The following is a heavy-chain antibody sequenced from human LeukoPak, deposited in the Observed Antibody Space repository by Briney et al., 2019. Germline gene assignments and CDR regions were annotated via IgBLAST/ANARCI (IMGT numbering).Heavy chain of an antibody. Sequence: SETLSLTCSVSGGSISSSSSYWGWIRLPPGKGLEWIGSIYYSGSTYYNPSLKSRVTISVDTSKNQFSLKLSSVTAADTAVYYCARHKIRGPRYYYGSGSLYYMDVWGKGTTVTISS. J-gene: IGHJ6*03. CDR1: GGSISSSSSY. V-gene: IGHV4-39*01. CDR3: ARHKIRGPRYYYGSGSLYYMDV. D-gene: IGHD3-10*01. CDR2: IYYSGST.